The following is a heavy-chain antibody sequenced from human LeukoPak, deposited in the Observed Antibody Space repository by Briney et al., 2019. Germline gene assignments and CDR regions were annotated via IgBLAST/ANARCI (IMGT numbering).Heavy chain of an antibody. V-gene: IGHV1-69*02. CDR1: GGTFSSYT. D-gene: IGHD6-6*01. J-gene: IGHJ5*02. CDR2: IIPILGIA. CDR3: ARLEYSSWSYRCDP. Sequence: SVKVSCKASGGTFSSYTISWVQQAPGQGLEWMGRIIPILGIANYAQKFQGRVTITADKSTSTAYMELSSLRPEDTAVYYCARLEYSSWSYRCDPGGQGTRVTVSS.